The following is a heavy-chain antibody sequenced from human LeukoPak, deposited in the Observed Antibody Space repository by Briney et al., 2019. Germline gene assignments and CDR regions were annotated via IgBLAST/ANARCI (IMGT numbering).Heavy chain of an antibody. J-gene: IGHJ4*02. CDR1: GFTFSSYG. Sequence: GGSLRLPCAASGFTFSSYGMHWVRQAPGKGLEWVAFIRYDGSNKYYADSVKGRFTISRDNSKNTLYLQMNSLRAEDTAVYYCAKLGGVYFDYWGQGTLVTVSS. CDR3: AKLGGVYFDY. CDR2: IRYDGSNK. D-gene: IGHD3-3*01. V-gene: IGHV3-30*02.